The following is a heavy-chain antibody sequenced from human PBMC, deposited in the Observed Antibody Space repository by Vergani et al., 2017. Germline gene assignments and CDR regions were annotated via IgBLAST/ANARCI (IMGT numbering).Heavy chain of an antibody. Sequence: QVQLQQWGAGLLKPSETLSLTCAVYGGSFSGYYWSWIRQPPGKGLEWIGEINHSGSTYYNPSLKSRVTISVDTSKNQFSLKLSSVTAADTAVYYCARADQSNRNIVATLPGHYFDYWGQGTLVTVSS. D-gene: IGHD5-12*01. CDR2: INHSGST. J-gene: IGHJ4*02. V-gene: IGHV4-34*01. CDR1: GGSFSGYY. CDR3: ARADQSNRNIVATLPGHYFDY.